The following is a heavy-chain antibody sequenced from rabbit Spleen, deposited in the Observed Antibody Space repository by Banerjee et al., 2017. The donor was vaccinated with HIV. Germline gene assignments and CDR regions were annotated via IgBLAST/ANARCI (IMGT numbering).Heavy chain of an antibody. D-gene: IGHD7-1*01. CDR3: ARGPPYAGYSTYGYVYFNL. CDR2: IYPSNGHT. J-gene: IGHJ4*01. V-gene: IGHV1S45*01. Sequence: QEQLEESGGDLVKPEGSLTLTCTASGFSFSSGYYMCWVRQAPGKGLEWIGCIYPSNGHTYYAGWAKGRFTISSHNAQNTLYLQLKSLTAADTATYFCARGPPYAGYSTYGYVYFNLWGPGTLVTVS. CDR1: GFSFSSGYY.